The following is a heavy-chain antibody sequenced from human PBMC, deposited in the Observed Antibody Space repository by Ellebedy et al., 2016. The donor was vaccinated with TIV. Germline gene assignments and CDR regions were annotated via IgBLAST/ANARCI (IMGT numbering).Heavy chain of an antibody. Sequence: AASVKVSCKASGDTFNNYAISWVRHAPGQGLEWMGDIIPIFGTANYAQRFQGRVTITADESTSTAYMELSSLRSDDTAVYYCARVPYSSVWYFDYWGQGTLVTVSS. CDR1: GDTFNNYA. J-gene: IGHJ4*02. D-gene: IGHD6-19*01. CDR2: IIPIFGTA. V-gene: IGHV1-69*13. CDR3: ARVPYSSVWYFDY.